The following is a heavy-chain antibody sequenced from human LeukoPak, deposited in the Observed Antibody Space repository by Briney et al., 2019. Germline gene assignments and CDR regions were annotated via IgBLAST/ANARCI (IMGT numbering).Heavy chain of an antibody. Sequence: GGSLRLSCTASGFTFSSYWMSWVRQAPGKGLEWVANIKQDGSEKYYVDSVKGRFTISRDNAKNSLYLQMKSLRAEDTAVYYCARDGDRSGYYYDWFDPWGQGTLVTVSS. CDR1: GFTFSSYW. D-gene: IGHD3-22*01. J-gene: IGHJ5*02. V-gene: IGHV3-7*01. CDR3: ARDGDRSGYYYDWFDP. CDR2: IKQDGSEK.